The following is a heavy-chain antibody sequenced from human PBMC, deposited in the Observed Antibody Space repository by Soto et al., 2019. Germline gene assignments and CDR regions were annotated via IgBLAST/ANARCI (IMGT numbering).Heavy chain of an antibody. Sequence: QVQLVESGGGVVQPGRSLRLSCAASGFTFSSYGMHWVRQAPGKGLEWVAVIWYDGSNKYYADSVKGRFTISRDNSKNTLYLQMNSLRAEDTAVYYCARDPGDLYYYYYMDVWGKGTTVTVSS. CDR2: IWYDGSNK. D-gene: IGHD7-27*01. CDR1: GFTFSSYG. V-gene: IGHV3-33*01. J-gene: IGHJ6*03. CDR3: ARDPGDLYYYYYMDV.